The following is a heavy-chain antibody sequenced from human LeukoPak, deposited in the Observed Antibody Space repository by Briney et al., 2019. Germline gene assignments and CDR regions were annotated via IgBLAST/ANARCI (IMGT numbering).Heavy chain of an antibody. CDR1: GGSFSGYY. D-gene: IGHD7-27*01. Sequence: SETLSLTCAVYGGSFSGYYWSWIRQPPGKGLEWIGEINHSGSTNYNPSLKSRVTISVDTSKNQFSLKLSSVTAADTAVYYCARHPPRAGEASFDIWGQGTMVTVSS. CDR3: ARHPPRAGEASFDI. J-gene: IGHJ3*02. CDR2: INHSGST. V-gene: IGHV4-34*01.